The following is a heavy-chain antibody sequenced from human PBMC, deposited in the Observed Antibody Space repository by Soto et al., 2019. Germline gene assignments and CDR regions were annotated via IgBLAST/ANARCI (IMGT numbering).Heavy chain of an antibody. J-gene: IGHJ4*02. V-gene: IGHV3-23*01. CDR1: GFPFSSYV. D-gene: IGHD3-22*01. CDR3: AKGHDSSDYYDVRGDHFDN. CDR2: ISGSAGST. Sequence: QPGGSLRLSCAASGFPFSSYVMTWVRQAPGKGLEWVSSISGSAGSTYYADSVKGRFTISRDISKDTLYLQMNSLRAEDTAVYYCAKGHDSSDYYDVRGDHFDNWGQGTVVTVSS.